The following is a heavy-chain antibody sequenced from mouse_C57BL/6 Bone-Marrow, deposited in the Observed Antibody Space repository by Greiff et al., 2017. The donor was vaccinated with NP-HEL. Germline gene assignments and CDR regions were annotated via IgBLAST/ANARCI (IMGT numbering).Heavy chain of an antibody. CDR1: GFTFSSYA. Sequence: EVKLVESGGGLVKPGGSLKLSCAASGFTFSSYAMSWVRQTPEKRLEWVATISDGGSYTYYPDNVKGRFTISRDNAKNNLYLQMSHLKSEDTAMYYGGRVPYYYGSSYAMDYWGQGTSVTVSS. CDR3: GRVPYYYGSSYAMDY. V-gene: IGHV5-4*03. D-gene: IGHD1-1*01. J-gene: IGHJ4*01. CDR2: ISDGGSYT.